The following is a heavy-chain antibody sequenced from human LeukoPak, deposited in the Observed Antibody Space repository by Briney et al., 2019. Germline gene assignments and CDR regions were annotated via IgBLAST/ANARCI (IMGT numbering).Heavy chain of an antibody. CDR2: ISSGSSTI. J-gene: IGHJ4*02. V-gene: IGHV3-48*01. CDR3: ARDGSISSNYGSFDY. CDR1: GFTFSSYS. Sequence: GGSLRLSCAASGFTFSSYSMNWVRQAPGKGLEWVSYISSGSSTIYYADSVKGRFTISRDNAKNSLYLQMNSPRAEDTAVYYCARDGSISSNYGSFDYWGQGTLVSVSS. D-gene: IGHD4-11*01.